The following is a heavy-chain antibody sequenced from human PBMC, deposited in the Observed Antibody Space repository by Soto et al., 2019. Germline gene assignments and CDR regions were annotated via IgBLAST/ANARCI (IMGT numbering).Heavy chain of an antibody. D-gene: IGHD2-15*01. V-gene: IGHV3-30*18. J-gene: IGHJ4*02. CDR2: ISYDGSNK. Sequence: QVQLVESGGGVVQPGRSPRLSCAASGFTFSSYGMHWVRQAPGKGLEWVAVISYDGSNKYYADSVKGRFTITRDNSKNTLYLQMNSLRAEDTAVYYCAKDSRTDLGTCVYWGQGTLVTVSS. CDR1: GFTFSSYG. CDR3: AKDSRTDLGTCVY.